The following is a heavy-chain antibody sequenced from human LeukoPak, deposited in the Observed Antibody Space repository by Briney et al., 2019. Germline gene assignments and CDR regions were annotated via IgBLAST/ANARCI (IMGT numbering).Heavy chain of an antibody. CDR1: GGSINSNDYY. CDR3: ARSWFGELPPDY. J-gene: IGHJ4*02. CDR2: IFYSGGT. V-gene: IGHV4-39*07. Sequence: SETLSLTCSVSGGSINSNDYYWGWIRQPPGKGLEWIGSIFYSGGTYYNPSLKSRVTISVDTSKNQFSLKLSSVTAADTAVYYCARSWFGELPPDYWGQGTLVTVSS. D-gene: IGHD3-10*01.